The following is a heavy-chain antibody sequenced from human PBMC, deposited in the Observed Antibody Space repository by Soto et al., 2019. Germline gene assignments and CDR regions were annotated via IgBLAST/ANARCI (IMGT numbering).Heavy chain of an antibody. CDR1: GYTFTGYY. V-gene: IGHV1-2*02. CDR2: INPNSGGT. Sequence: VKVSCKASGYTFTGYYMHWVRQAPGQGLEWMGWINPNSGGTNYAQKFQGRVTMTRDTSISTAYMELSRLRSDDTAVYYCAQSIAARPGYYYYYGMDVWGQGTTVTVSS. D-gene: IGHD6-6*01. CDR3: AQSIAARPGYYYYYGMDV. J-gene: IGHJ6*02.